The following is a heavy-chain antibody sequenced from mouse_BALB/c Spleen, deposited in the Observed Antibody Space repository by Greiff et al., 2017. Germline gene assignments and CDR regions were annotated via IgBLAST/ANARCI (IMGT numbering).Heavy chain of an antibody. CDR2: INPNNGGT. J-gene: IGHJ4*01. Sequence: DVHLVESGPELVKPGASVKISCKTSGYTFTEYTMHWVKQSHGKSLEWIGGINPNNGGTSYNQKFKGKATLTVDKSSSTAYMELRSLTSEDSAVYYCARRALYGIYEGGAMDYWGQGTSVTVSA. CDR1: GYTFTEYT. CDR3: ARRALYGIYEGGAMDY. D-gene: IGHD2-1*01. V-gene: IGHV1-18*01.